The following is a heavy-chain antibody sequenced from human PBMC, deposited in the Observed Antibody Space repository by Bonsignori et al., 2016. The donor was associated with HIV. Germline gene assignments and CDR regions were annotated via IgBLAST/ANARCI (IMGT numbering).Heavy chain of an antibody. CDR1: GYTITHYY. CDR3: AREIVTLKSFDY. Sequence: ASVKVSCKTSGYTITHYYMHWVRQAPGQGLEWMGLVVPSGDVLLYAQTLQDRLTVTRDTSTSTVYMELSGLKSEDTAIYYCAREIVTLKSFDYWGPGTLVTVSS. V-gene: IGHV1-46*04. J-gene: IGHJ4*02. CDR2: VVPSGDVL. D-gene: IGHD2-15*01.